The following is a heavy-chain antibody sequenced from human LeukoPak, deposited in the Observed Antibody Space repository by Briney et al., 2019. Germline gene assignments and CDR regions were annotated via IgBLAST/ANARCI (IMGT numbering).Heavy chain of an antibody. CDR2: INPNSGGT. CDR3: ARGWGPTGLDY. J-gene: IGHJ4*02. D-gene: IGHD1-1*01. V-gene: IGHV1-2*02. CDR1: GYTFTSYG. Sequence: ASVNVSCKASGYTFTSYGISWVRQAPGQGLEWMGWINPNSGGTNYAQKFQGRVTMTRDTSISTAYMELSRLRSDDTAVYYCARGWGPTGLDYWGQGTLVTVSP.